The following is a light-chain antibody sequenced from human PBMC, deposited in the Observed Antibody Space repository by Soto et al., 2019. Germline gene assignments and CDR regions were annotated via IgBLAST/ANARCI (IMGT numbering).Light chain of an antibody. J-gene: IGLJ1*01. CDR1: SSDVGSHDL. V-gene: IGLV2-14*02. CDR3: SSFTSTTTYV. Sequence: ALTQPASVSGSPGQSIAISCTGTSSDVGSHDLVSWYQQQSGKVPKLIIYDVSSRPSGVSNRFSGSKSGNTASLTISGLQAEDEADYYCSSFTSTTTYVFGTGTKVTVL. CDR2: DVS.